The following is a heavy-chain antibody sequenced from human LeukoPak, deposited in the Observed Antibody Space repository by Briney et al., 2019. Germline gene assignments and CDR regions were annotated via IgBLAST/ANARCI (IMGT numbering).Heavy chain of an antibody. D-gene: IGHD3-3*01. CDR2: IIPILGIA. CDR3: AGGGESWSGYPPDY. J-gene: IGHJ4*02. CDR1: GGTFSSYA. V-gene: IGHV1-69*04. Sequence: GASVKVSCKASGGTFSSYAISWVRQAPGQGLEWMGRIIPILGIANYAQKLQGRVTMTTDTSTSTAYMELRSLRSDDTAVYYCAGGGESWSGYPPDYWGQGTLVTVSS.